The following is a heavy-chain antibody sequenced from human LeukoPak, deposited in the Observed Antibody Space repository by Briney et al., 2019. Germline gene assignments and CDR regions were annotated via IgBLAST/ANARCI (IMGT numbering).Heavy chain of an antibody. D-gene: IGHD6-19*01. CDR1: GGSISSYY. Sequence: SETLSLTCTVSGGSISSYYWSWIRQPPGEGLEWIGYIYTSGTTNYNPSLKSRVTISVDTSKNQFSLKLSSVTAADTAVYYCARQGGSIAVARFDYCGHGTLVTVSS. CDR2: IYTSGTT. CDR3: ARQGGSIAVARFDY. V-gene: IGHV4-4*09. J-gene: IGHJ4*01.